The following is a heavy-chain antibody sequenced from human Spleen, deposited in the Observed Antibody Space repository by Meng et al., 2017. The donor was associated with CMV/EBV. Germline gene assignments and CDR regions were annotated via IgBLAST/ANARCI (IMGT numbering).Heavy chain of an antibody. J-gene: IGHJ3*02. CDR3: AKPHPTTVVRAHVFDI. D-gene: IGHD4-23*01. Sequence: GGSLRLSCAASGFTFGTSAMHWVRQAPGKGLEWVAVIWSDASDKHYADSVKGRFTISRDNSKDTLFLQMNYLRAEDTAVYYCAKPHPTTVVRAHVFDIWGQGTMVTVSS. CDR2: IWSDASDK. CDR1: GFTFGTSA. V-gene: IGHV3-33*06.